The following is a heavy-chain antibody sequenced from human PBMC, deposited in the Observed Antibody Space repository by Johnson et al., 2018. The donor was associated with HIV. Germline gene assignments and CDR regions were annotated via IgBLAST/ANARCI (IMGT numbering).Heavy chain of an antibody. V-gene: IGHV3-30*02. D-gene: IGHD2-15*01. J-gene: IGHJ3*01. CDR1: GFTFSSYG. CDR3: ARQGPGYCSGSGCYYDAFEL. CDR2: IRYDGSNK. Sequence: QVQLVESGGGVVQPGGSLRLSCAASGFTFSSYGMHWVRQAPGKGLEWVAFIRYDGSNKYYADSVKGRFTISRDNAKDTVYLQMTSLRAEDTAVYYCARQGPGYCSGSGCYYDAFELWGQGTMVTVSS.